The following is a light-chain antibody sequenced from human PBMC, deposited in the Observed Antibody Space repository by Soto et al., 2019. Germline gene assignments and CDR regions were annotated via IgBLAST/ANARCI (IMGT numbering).Light chain of an antibody. CDR1: HDIGNS. CDR2: AAS. V-gene: IGKV1-12*01. Sequence: IQMTQSPPSLAASVGDKVTITCHATHDIGNSLTWYQDKPGKAPKLLIYAASSLQSGVPSRFSGSGSGTDFTLTISSLQPEDCAIYFCQQANSFPLTFGQGTRLEIK. CDR3: QQANSFPLT. J-gene: IGKJ5*01.